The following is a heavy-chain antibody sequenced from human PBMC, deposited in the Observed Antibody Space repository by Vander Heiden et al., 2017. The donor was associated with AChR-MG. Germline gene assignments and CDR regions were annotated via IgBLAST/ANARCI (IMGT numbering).Heavy chain of an antibody. V-gene: IGHV1-69*01. CDR3: ARDRGGRGYCSGGSCYPNWFDP. J-gene: IGHJ5*02. CDR2: IIPIFGTA. D-gene: IGHD2-15*01. Sequence: QVQLVQSGAEVKKPGSSVKVSCKASGGTFRSYAISWVRQAPGQGLEWMGGIIPIFGTANYAQKFQGRVTITADESTSTAYMELSSLRSEDTAVYYCARDRGGRGYCSGGSCYPNWFDPWGQGTLVTVSS. CDR1: GGTFRSYA.